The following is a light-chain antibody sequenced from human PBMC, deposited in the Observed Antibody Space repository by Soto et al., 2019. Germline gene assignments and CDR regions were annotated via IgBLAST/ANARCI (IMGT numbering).Light chain of an antibody. CDR1: QSISSY. J-gene: IGKJ4*01. V-gene: IGKV1-39*01. CDR3: QQSYSTLT. CDR2: AAS. Sequence: DIQMTQSPSSLSASVGDRVTITCRASQSISSYLNWYQQKPGKAPKLLIYAASSLQSEVPSRFSGSGSGTDFTLTISSLQPEDFATYYCQQSYSTLTVGGGTKVEIK.